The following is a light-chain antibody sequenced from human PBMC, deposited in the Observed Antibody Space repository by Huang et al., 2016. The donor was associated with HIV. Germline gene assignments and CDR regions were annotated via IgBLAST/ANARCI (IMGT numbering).Light chain of an antibody. CDR1: QILNSA. CDR3: QQYNDWPLT. CDR2: GAS. J-gene: IGKJ4*01. V-gene: IGKV3-15*01. Sequence: EIVLMQSPATLSVSPGDSATLSCRASQILNSALAWYRQAPGQAPMLLIYGASTRATGIPARFSGSGFLTEFTLTISRLESEDFALCYCQQYNDWPLTFGGGTKVEI.